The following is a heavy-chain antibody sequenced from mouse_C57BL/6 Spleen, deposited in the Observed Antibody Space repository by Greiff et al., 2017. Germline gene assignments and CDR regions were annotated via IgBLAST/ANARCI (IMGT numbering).Heavy chain of an antibody. D-gene: IGHD2-5*01. CDR1: GYTFTSYW. J-gene: IGHJ4*01. CDR3: ARSYYSKDYAMDY. CDR2: INPSNGGT. V-gene: IGHV1-53*01. Sequence: QVQLQQPGTELVKPGASVKLSCKASGYTFTSYWMHWVKQRPGQGLEWIGNINPSNGGTNYNEKFKSKATITVDKSSSTAYRQLSSLTSEDSAVYYCARSYYSKDYAMDYWGQGTSVTVSS.